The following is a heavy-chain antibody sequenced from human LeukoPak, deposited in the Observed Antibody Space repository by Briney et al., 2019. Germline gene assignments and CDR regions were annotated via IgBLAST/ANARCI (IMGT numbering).Heavy chain of an antibody. CDR3: ARGGDYYGTNWFDP. D-gene: IGHD3-10*01. CDR2: IYYSGST. V-gene: IGHV4-39*07. J-gene: IGHJ5*02. Sequence: SETLSLTCTVSGGSISSSSYYWGWIRQPPGKGLEWIGSIYYSGSTYYNPSLKSRVTISVDTSKNQFSLKLSSVTAAGTAVYYCARGGDYYGTNWFDPWGQGTLVTVSS. CDR1: GGSISSSSYY.